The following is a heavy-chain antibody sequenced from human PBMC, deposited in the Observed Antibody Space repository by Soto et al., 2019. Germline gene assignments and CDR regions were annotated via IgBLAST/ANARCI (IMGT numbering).Heavy chain of an antibody. Sequence: PGGSLRLSCAASGFTFSNFAMYWVRQAPGKGLEWVTVISYDGSHKYYADSVKGRFTICRDNSKNTLYLQMNNLRDEDSAVYFCARDYSYQRAMDVWGQGTTVTVSS. CDR1: GFTFSNFA. CDR2: ISYDGSHK. CDR3: ARDYSYQRAMDV. V-gene: IGHV3-30-3*01. D-gene: IGHD2-15*01. J-gene: IGHJ6*02.